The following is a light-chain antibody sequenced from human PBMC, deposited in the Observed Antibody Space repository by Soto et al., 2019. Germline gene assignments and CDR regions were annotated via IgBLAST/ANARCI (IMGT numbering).Light chain of an antibody. V-gene: IGLV2-23*01. J-gene: IGLJ3*02. CDR3: CSFARGSTLV. CDR1: SSDVGSYNL. CDR2: EGS. Sequence: QSALTQPASVSGSPGQSITISCTGTSSDVGSYNLVSWYQQHPGNAPKLMIYEGSKRSSGVSNRFLGSKSGNTASLTISGLQAEDEADYYCCSFARGSTLVFGGGTKLTVL.